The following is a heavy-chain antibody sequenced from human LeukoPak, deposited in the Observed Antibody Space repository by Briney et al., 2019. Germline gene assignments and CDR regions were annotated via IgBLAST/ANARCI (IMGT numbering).Heavy chain of an antibody. V-gene: IGHV4-34*01. Sequence: PSETLSLTCAVYGGSFSGYYWSWIRQPPGEGLEWIGEINHSGSTNYNPSLKSRVTISVDTSKNQFSLKLSSVTAADTAVYYCAGTLRRGFIAAHFDYWGQGTLVTVSS. D-gene: IGHD6-13*01. CDR1: GGSFSGYY. CDR3: AGTLRRGFIAAHFDY. J-gene: IGHJ4*02. CDR2: INHSGST.